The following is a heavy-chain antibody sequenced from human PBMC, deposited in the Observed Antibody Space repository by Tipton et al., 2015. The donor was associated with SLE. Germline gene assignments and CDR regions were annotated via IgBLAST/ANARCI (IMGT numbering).Heavy chain of an antibody. V-gene: IGHV4-34*01. J-gene: IGHJ4*02. Sequence: LRLSCAASGFTFNDYFMNWIRQPPGKGLEWIGEINHSGSTNYNPSLKSRVTISVDTSKNQFSLKLSSVTAADTAVYYCARDSSYGSGSDYWGQGTLVTVSS. CDR2: INHSGST. CDR1: GFTFNDYF. D-gene: IGHD3-10*01. CDR3: ARDSSYGSGSDY.